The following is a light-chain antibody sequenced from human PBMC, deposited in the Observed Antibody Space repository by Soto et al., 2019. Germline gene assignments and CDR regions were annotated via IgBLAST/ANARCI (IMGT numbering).Light chain of an antibody. J-gene: IGKJ1*01. CDR2: DAS. CDR1: QSVSSSS. Sequence: EIVLTQSPGILSLSPGERATLSCRASQSVSSSSLAWYQQKPGQAPRLLIYDASTRATGIPDRFSGSGSATDFTLTISRLEPEDFAVYYCQQYVSSPPWTFGQGTKVEIK. CDR3: QQYVSSPPWT. V-gene: IGKV3-20*01.